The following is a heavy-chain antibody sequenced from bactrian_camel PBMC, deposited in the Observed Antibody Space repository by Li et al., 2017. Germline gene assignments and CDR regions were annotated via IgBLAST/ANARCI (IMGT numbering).Heavy chain of an antibody. CDR3: ATVGGASYNY. V-gene: IGHV3S53*01. CDR1: GYTDRRFC. J-gene: IGHJ4*01. CDR2: ISSDGSL. Sequence: HVQLVESGGGSVQAGGSLQLSCVVSGYTDRRFCMGWFRQAPGKQREWVGSISSDGSLIYADSVKGRFTISRDNAKNTLYLQMNSLKTEDTAVYYCATVGGASYNYWGQGTQVTVS. D-gene: IGHD3*01.